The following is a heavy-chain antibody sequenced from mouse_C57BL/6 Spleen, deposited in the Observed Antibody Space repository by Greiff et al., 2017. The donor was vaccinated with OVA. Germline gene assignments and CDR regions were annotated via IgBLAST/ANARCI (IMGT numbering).Heavy chain of an antibody. Sequence: QVQLQQPGAELVKPGASVKLSCKASGYTFTSYWMHWVKQRPGQGLEWIGMIHPNSGSTNYNEKFKSKATLTVDKSSSPAYMQLSSLTSEDSAVYYCARFGNYAMYYWGQGTSVTVSS. CDR3: ARFGNYAMYY. V-gene: IGHV1-64*01. D-gene: IGHD1-1*02. CDR2: IHPNSGST. J-gene: IGHJ4*01. CDR1: GYTFTSYW.